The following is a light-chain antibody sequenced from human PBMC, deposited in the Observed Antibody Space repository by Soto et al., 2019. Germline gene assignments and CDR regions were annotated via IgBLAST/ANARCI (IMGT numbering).Light chain of an antibody. Sequence: DIQMTQSPSTLSASVGDRVTITCRASQSISSWLAGNQQKPGKAPKLLIYKASSLEIGVPPRFGSSGSGTELALTISSLQRGDFASYYSQQYNSYSRTFGQGTKGEIK. CDR2: KAS. CDR1: QSISSW. J-gene: IGKJ1*01. CDR3: QQYNSYSRT. V-gene: IGKV1-5*03.